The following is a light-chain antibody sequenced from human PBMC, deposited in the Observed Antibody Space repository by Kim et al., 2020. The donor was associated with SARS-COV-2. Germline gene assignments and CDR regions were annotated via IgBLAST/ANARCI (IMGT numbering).Light chain of an antibody. CDR2: EVT. Sequence: GQSVTISCTGTSSDVGGYTYVAWYQHHPGKAPKLMIYEVTKWPSGVPDRFSGSKSGNTASLTVSGLQAEDEADYYCGSYVGNNNFVFGTGTKVTVL. V-gene: IGLV2-8*01. CDR3: GSYVGNNNFV. CDR1: SSDVGGYTY. J-gene: IGLJ1*01.